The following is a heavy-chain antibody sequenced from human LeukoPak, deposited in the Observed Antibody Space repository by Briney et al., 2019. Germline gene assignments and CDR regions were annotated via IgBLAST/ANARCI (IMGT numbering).Heavy chain of an antibody. CDR3: AREVAVGQYSGYDN. D-gene: IGHD5-12*01. J-gene: IGHJ4*02. CDR1: GFTFSSYS. Sequence: GGSLRLSCAASGFTFSSYSMNWVRQAPGKGLEWVSSISSSSSYIYYADSVKGRFTISRDNAKNSLYLQMNSLRAEDTAVYYCAREVAVGQYSGYDNWGQGTLVTVSS. CDR2: ISSSSSYI. V-gene: IGHV3-21*04.